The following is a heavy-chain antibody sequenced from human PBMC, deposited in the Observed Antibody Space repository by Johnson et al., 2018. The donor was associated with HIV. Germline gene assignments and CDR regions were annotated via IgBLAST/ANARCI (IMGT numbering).Heavy chain of an antibody. CDR1: GFTFDDYA. D-gene: IGHD1-1*01. V-gene: IGHV3-74*03. CDR2: IYNDGSRT. J-gene: IGHJ3*02. Sequence: EKLVESGGGLVQPGRSMRLSCAASGFTFDDYAMHWVRQAPGKGLEWVARIYNDGSRTTYADSVRGRFTISRDNAKYTVDLQMNSLRVEDTAVYYCARALRSALGSPWNGCYDAFDIWGQGTMVTFSS. CDR3: ARALRSALGSPWNGCYDAFDI.